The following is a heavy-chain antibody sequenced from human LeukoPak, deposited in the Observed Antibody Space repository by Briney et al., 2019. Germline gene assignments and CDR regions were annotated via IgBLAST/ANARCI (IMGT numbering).Heavy chain of an antibody. CDR2: IFYSGDT. J-gene: IGHJ3*02. V-gene: IGHV4-59*01. Sequence: SETLSHICTVSGGSISSYYWSWIRQPPGKGLEWIGYIFYSGDTNYNPSLKSRVTISVDTSKNQFSLKLSPVTAADTAVYYCARASSGYQGAFDIWGQGTMVTVSS. D-gene: IGHD3-22*01. CDR1: GGSISSYY. CDR3: ARASSGYQGAFDI.